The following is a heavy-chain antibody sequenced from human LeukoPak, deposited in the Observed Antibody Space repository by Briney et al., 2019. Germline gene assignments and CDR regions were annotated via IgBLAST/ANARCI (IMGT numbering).Heavy chain of an antibody. J-gene: IGHJ4*02. CDR1: GFTSSDYW. CDR2: IKQDGSDK. Sequence: GGSLRLSCVASGFTSSDYWMTWVRQAPGKGLEWVANIKQDGSDKKYVDSVKGRFTISRDNAKNSLYLQMDSLRDEDTAVYYCARGGGDYWGQGTLVTVTS. V-gene: IGHV3-7*01. D-gene: IGHD1-26*01. CDR3: ARGGGDY.